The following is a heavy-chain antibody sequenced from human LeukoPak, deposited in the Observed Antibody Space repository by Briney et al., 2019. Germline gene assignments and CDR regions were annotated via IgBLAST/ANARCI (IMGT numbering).Heavy chain of an antibody. CDR1: GGSISSRNYY. D-gene: IGHD3-3*01. J-gene: IGHJ4*02. Sequence: PSETLSLTCTVSGGSISSRNYYWGWIRQPPGKGLEWIGSMYYSGTTHYNPSLKSRVTISVDTSKNQFSLKVTSVTAADTAVYYCARGGKQFLEYTYKGFDFWSQGTLVTVSS. V-gene: IGHV4-39*01. CDR3: ARGGKQFLEYTYKGFDF. CDR2: MYYSGTT.